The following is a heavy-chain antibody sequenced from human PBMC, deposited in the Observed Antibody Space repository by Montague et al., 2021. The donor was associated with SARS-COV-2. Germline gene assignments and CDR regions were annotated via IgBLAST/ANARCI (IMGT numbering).Heavy chain of an antibody. CDR3: ARRITMVRGVTKRNNWFDP. CDR1: GGSISSDNW. J-gene: IGHJ5*02. V-gene: IGHV4-4*02. CDR2: IFHSDST. D-gene: IGHD3-10*01. Sequence: SETLSLTCAVSGGSISSDNWWSWVRQSPGKGLEWIGEIFHSDSTNYNPSLKSRVTMSVDKSKNDFSLKLSPVTAADTAMYYCARRITMVRGVTKRNNWFDPWGRGILVTVSS.